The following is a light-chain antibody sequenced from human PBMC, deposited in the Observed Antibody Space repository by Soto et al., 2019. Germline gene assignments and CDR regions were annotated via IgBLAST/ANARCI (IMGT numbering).Light chain of an antibody. CDR2: GAS. Sequence: EIVLTQSPGTLSLSPGERATLSCRASQSVSSSYLAWYQQKPGQAPRLLIYGASSRATGIPDRLSVSGSGTDFTPTISRLEPEDWAVYYYQQYGSSPWTFGKGTKVDIK. CDR3: QQYGSSPWT. J-gene: IGKJ1*01. V-gene: IGKV3-20*01. CDR1: QSVSSSY.